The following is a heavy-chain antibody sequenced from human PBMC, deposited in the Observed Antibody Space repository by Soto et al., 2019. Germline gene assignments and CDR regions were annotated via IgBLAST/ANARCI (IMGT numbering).Heavy chain of an antibody. CDR2: IKNDGTT. Sequence: RWSLRLSCAASGFTVSNYWMNWFRQAPGKGLVWVSHIKNDGTTSYADSVEGRFTVSRDDAKNSFYLQMNSLRADDTAVYYCAKDRGEEGLKFLEWFGGMDVWGHGTTVTVSS. CDR1: GFTVSNYW. CDR3: AKDRGEEGLKFLEWFGGMDV. V-gene: IGHV3-74*01. D-gene: IGHD3-3*01. J-gene: IGHJ6*02.